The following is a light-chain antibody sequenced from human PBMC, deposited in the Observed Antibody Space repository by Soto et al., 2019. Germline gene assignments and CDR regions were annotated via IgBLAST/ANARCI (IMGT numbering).Light chain of an antibody. CDR2: GAS. CDR1: QDVSIW. CDR3: LQAKSFPRT. V-gene: IGKV1-12*01. Sequence: DIQMTQSPSSLSASVGDKVTITCRASQDVSIWLAWFQQKPGEAPKLLIYGASSLQSGVPSRFSGTGSGTDFTLTINSLQPEDCATYYCLQAKSFPRTFGGGTKVEVK. J-gene: IGKJ4*01.